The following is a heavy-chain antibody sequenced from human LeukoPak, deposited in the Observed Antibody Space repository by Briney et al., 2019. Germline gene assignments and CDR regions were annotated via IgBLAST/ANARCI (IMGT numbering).Heavy chain of an antibody. V-gene: IGHV3-30*02. CDR2: IRYDGSNK. Sequence: GGSLRLSCAASGFTFSSYGMHWVRQAPGKGLEWEAFIRYDGSNKYYADSVKGRFTISRDNSKNTLYLQMNSLRAEDTAVYYCAKVLMAYNWNDVPDYWGQGTLVTVSS. D-gene: IGHD1-1*01. CDR3: AKVLMAYNWNDVPDY. J-gene: IGHJ4*02. CDR1: GFTFSSYG.